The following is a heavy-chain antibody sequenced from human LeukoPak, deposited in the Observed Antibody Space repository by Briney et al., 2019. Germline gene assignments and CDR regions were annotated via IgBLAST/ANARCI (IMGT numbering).Heavy chain of an antibody. D-gene: IGHD2-2*02. V-gene: IGHV3-23*01. CDR2: ISGSGGRT. Sequence: GGSLRLCCAASGFTFSGYAMSWVRQAPGKGLEWVSVISGSGGRTYYADSMKGRVTISRDNSKNTLYLQINSLRAEDTAVYYCAKARTYCGSTSCDNYYHYGMDVWGQGTTVTVSS. CDR3: AKARTYCGSTSCDNYYHYGMDV. CDR1: GFTFSGYA. J-gene: IGHJ6*02.